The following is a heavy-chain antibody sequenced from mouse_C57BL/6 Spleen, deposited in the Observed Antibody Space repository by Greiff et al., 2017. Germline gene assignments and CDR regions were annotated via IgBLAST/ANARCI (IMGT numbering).Heavy chain of an antibody. Sequence: VQLQQPGPELVKPGASVKISCKASGYAFSSSWMNWVKQRPGKGLEWIGRIYPGDGDTNYNGKFKGKATLTADKSSSTAYMQLSGLASEGSAVYFSATSTVVTTLGYWGQGTTLTVSS. V-gene: IGHV1-82*01. CDR3: ATSTVVTTLGY. J-gene: IGHJ2*01. CDR1: GYAFSSSW. CDR2: IYPGDGDT. D-gene: IGHD2-2*01.